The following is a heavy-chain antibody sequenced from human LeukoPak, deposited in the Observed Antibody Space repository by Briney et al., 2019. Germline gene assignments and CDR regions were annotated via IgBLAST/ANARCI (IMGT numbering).Heavy chain of an antibody. CDR2: IYYSGST. CDR3: ARVRSRHYYDSSGYYPYYFDC. D-gene: IGHD3-22*01. J-gene: IGHJ4*02. CDR1: GGSISSYY. V-gene: IGHV4-59*01. Sequence: SETLSLTCTVSGGSISSYYWSWIRQPPGKGLEWIGYIYYSGSTNYNPSLKSRVTISVDTSKNQFSLKLSSVTAADTAVYYCARVRSRHYYDSSGYYPYYFDCWGQGTLVTVSS.